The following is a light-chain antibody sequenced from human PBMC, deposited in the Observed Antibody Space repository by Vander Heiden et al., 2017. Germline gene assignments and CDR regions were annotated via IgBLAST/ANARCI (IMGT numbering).Light chain of an antibody. CDR3: QAWDTNTVV. CDR2: DDR. J-gene: IGLJ2*01. CDR1: KVGVEY. Sequence: SYELTQPPSVSVSPGQTASVTSAGDKVGVEYDHWYQQKPGQSPMLVIYDDRKRSSGIPERFTGSNSGNTATLTIDGTQDMDEADCYCQAWDTNTVVFGGGTRLTVL. V-gene: IGLV3-1*01.